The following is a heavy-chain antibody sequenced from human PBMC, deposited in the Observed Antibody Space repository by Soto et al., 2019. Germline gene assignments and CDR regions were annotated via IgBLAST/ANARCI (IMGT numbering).Heavy chain of an antibody. CDR1: GGSISSYC. CDR2: IYYSGST. J-gene: IGHJ6*03. Sequence: PSETLSLTCTVSGGSISSYCWSWIRQPPGKGLEWIGYIYYSGSTNYNPSLKSRVTISVDTSKNQFSLKLSSVTAADTAVYYCARARRAAAYEHYYYMDVWGKGTTVTVSS. CDR3: ARARRAAAYEHYYYMDV. V-gene: IGHV4-59*01. D-gene: IGHD2-2*01.